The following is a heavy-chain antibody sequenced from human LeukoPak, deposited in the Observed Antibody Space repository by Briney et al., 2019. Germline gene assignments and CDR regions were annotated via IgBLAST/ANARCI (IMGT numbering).Heavy chain of an antibody. CDR1: GFTFSSYA. D-gene: IGHD6-19*01. V-gene: IGHV3-23*01. Sequence: PGGSLRLSCAASGFTFSSYAMSWVRQAPGKGLEWVSAISGSGGSTYYADSVKGRFTISRDNSKNTLYLQMNSLRAEDTAVYYCAKSFSMGPNSQWLEAFDIWGQGTMVTVSS. CDR3: AKSFSMGPNSQWLEAFDI. CDR2: ISGSGGST. J-gene: IGHJ3*02.